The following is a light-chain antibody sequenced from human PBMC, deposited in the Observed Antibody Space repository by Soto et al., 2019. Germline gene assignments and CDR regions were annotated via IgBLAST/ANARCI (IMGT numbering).Light chain of an antibody. J-gene: IGLJ1*01. Sequence: QSVLTQPPSASGNPGQRVTISCSGSSSNIGSLSVDWYQHLPGTAPKLLIYSDYQRPSGVPDRFSGSKSGTSASLAISGLQSEDDADYYCAAWNGTLNGLYVFGTGTKVTVL. CDR2: SDY. CDR3: AAWNGTLNGLYV. CDR1: SSNIGSLS. V-gene: IGLV1-44*01.